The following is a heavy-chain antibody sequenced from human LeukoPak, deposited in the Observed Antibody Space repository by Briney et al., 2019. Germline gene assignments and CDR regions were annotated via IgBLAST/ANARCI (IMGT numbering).Heavy chain of an antibody. Sequence: GASVKVSCKASGFTFTDYDINWLRRAPGQSLQWMGWLRPKSGHTGFEQKFQGRLSMTSNASIITAYLELSNLKSEETAIYFCARGDGGSCYYIDFWGQGTPVTVAS. J-gene: IGHJ4*02. V-gene: IGHV1-8*02. CDR2: LRPKSGHT. CDR1: GFTFTDYD. D-gene: IGHD3-16*01. CDR3: ARGDGGSCYYIDF.